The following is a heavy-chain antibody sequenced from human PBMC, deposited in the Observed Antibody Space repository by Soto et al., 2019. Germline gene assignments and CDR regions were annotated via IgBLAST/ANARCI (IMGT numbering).Heavy chain of an antibody. Sequence: PSETLSLTCAVYGGSFSGYYWSWIRQPPGKGLEWIGEINHSGSTNYNPSLKSRVTISVDTSKNQFSLNLRSVTAADTAVYYCARSSFFGATGWFDPWGQGTRVTVSS. CDR2: INHSGST. J-gene: IGHJ5*02. D-gene: IGHD3-3*01. V-gene: IGHV4-34*01. CDR3: ARSSFFGATGWFDP. CDR1: GGSFSGYY.